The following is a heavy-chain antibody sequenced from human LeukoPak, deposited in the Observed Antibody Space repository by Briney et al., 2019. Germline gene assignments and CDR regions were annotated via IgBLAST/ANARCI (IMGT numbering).Heavy chain of an antibody. Sequence: SETLSLTCTVSGVSINISYWSWIRQPPGKGLEWIGYIYHSGSTYYNPSLKSRVTISVDRSKNQFSLKLSSVTAADTAVYYCARVGVDTYYYDSSGYYLDYWGQGTLVTVSS. CDR3: ARVGVDTYYYDSSGYYLDY. CDR2: IYHSGST. J-gene: IGHJ4*02. V-gene: IGHV4-59*12. CDR1: GVSINISY. D-gene: IGHD3-22*01.